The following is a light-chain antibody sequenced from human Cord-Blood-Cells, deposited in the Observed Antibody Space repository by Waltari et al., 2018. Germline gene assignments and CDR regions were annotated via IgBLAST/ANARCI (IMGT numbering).Light chain of an antibody. CDR2: DVS. CDR1: SSDVGGYNY. V-gene: IGLV2-14*01. CDR3: SSYTSSSTPYV. J-gene: IGLJ1*01. Sequence: QSALTQPASVSGSPGQSITISCTGTSSDVGGYNYASWYQQPPGKAPKLMIYDVSNRPSGVSNRFSGSKSGSTAALTISGLQAEDEADYYCSSYTSSSTPYVFGTGTKVTVL.